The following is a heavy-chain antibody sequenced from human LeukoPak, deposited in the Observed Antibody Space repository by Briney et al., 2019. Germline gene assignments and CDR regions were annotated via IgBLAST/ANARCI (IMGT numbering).Heavy chain of an antibody. Sequence: PSETRSLACTVSGGSISSSSYYCGWIRQPPGKGLEWIASIYYSGSPYCNPSLKIRVTISVQPSKNQFSLKLSSVTAADTAVYYCARLVAAAGTAIDYWGQGTLVTVSS. CDR3: ARLVAAAGTAIDY. CDR2: IYYSGSP. D-gene: IGHD6-13*01. CDR1: GGSISSSSYY. V-gene: IGHV4-39*01. J-gene: IGHJ4*02.